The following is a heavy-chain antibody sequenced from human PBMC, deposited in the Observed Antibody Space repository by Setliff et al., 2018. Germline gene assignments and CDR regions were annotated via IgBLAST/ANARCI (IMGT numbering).Heavy chain of an antibody. V-gene: IGHV3-30*02. J-gene: IGHJ4*02. D-gene: IGHD3-22*01. CDR3: AKDTHYYASSGYYCFDF. Sequence: PGGSLRLSCAASGFTSSMYGVHWVRQAPGKGLEWVAYIRHDRSNENYADSVKGRFTISRDNSRNTLFLQMNSLRAEDTGVYYCAKDTHYYASSGYYCFDFWGQGTLVTVSS. CDR1: GFTSSMYG. CDR2: IRHDRSNE.